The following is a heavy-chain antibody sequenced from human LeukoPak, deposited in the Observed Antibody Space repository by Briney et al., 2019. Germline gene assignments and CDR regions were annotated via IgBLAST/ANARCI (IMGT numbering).Heavy chain of an antibody. D-gene: IGHD2-2*01. CDR3: AREDHIVVVPAAKIGTFDY. CDR2: TYYRSKWYN. Sequence: SQTLSLTCAISGDSVSSNSAAWNWIRQSPSRGLEWLGRTYYRSKWYNDYAVSVKSRITINPDTSKNQFSPQLNSVTPEDTAVYYCAREDHIVVVPAAKIGTFDYWGQGTLVTVSS. V-gene: IGHV6-1*01. CDR1: GDSVSSNSAA. J-gene: IGHJ4*02.